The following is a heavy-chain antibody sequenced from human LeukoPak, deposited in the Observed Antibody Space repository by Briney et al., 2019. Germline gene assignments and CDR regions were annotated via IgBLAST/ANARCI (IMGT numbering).Heavy chain of an antibody. V-gene: IGHV3-48*03. Sequence: GGSLRLSCAASGLTLSSYEMNWVRQAPGKGLEWVSYIDNSGSTIYYADSVKGRFTISRDNAKNSLYLQMNSLRAEDTAVYYCARGMYYYGSGSSFDNWGQGTLVTVSS. J-gene: IGHJ4*02. CDR3: ARGMYYYGSGSSFDN. CDR1: GLTLSSYE. CDR2: IDNSGSTI. D-gene: IGHD3-10*01.